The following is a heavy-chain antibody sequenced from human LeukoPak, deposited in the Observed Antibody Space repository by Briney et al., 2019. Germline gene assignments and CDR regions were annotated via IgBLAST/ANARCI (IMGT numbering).Heavy chain of an antibody. CDR2: INHSGGT. V-gene: IGHV4-34*01. J-gene: IGHJ4*02. D-gene: IGHD3-10*01. CDR3: ARGVLWFGEYYFDY. CDR1: GGSISSYY. Sequence: SETLSLTCTVSGGSISSYYWSWIRQPPGKGLEWIGEINHSGGTNYNPSLKSRVTISVDTSKNQFSLKLSSVTAADTAVYYCARGVLWFGEYYFDYWGQGTLVTVSS.